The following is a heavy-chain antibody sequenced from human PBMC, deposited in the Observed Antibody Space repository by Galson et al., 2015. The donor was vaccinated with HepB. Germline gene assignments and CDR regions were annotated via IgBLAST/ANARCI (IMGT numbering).Heavy chain of an antibody. CDR1: GFTFSDYY. CDR2: ISSSGSTI. CDR3: ARGGGRGYSYGLTNWFDP. V-gene: IGHV3-11*01. J-gene: IGHJ5*02. D-gene: IGHD5-18*01. Sequence: SLRLSCAASGFTFSDYYMSWIRQAPGKGLEWVSYISSSGSTIYYADSVKGRFTISRDNAKNSLYLQMNSLRAEDTAVYYCARGGGRGYSYGLTNWFDPWGQGTLVTVSS.